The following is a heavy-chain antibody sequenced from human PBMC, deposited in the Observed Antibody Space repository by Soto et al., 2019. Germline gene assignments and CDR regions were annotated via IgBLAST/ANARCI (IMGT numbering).Heavy chain of an antibody. J-gene: IGHJ4*02. D-gene: IGHD3-10*01. CDR3: ARRPQFGGDFDY. V-gene: IGHV4-39*01. CDR2: IYDNGNT. Sequence: SETLSLTCTVSGGFISRGTYCWGWIRQPPGRGLEWIGTIYDNGNTFYDPSVRSRAAISVDTSNNQFSLKLTSVTAADTAVYYCARRPQFGGDFDYWGQGILVTVSS. CDR1: GGFISRGTYC.